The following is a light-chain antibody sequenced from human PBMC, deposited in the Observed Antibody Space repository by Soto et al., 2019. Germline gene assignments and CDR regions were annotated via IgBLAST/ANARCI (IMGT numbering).Light chain of an antibody. CDR3: QHYNSYSEA. CDR1: QGIGST. CDR2: DAS. V-gene: IGKV3-15*01. Sequence: EIVMTQSPATLSVSPGEGATLSCRASQGIGSTLAWYQHKPGQTPRLLIYDASTRATGVPARFSGSGSGTEFTLTINSLQSDDFATYYCQHYNSYSEAFGQGTKVDIK. J-gene: IGKJ1*01.